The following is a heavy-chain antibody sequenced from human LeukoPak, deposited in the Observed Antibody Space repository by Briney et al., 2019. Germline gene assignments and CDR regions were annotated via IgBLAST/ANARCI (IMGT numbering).Heavy chain of an antibody. CDR3: AGRGNRANYHHYYYMDV. V-gene: IGHV4-34*01. J-gene: IGHJ6*03. Sequence: SETLSLTCAVYGGSFSDYHWNWIRQPPGKGLEWIGEINHSGTSTNYSPSLKSRVTISVDTSKNQFSLKLTSVSAADTAVYYCAGRGNRANYHHYYYMDVWGKGTTVTISS. D-gene: IGHD1-14*01. CDR1: GGSFSDYH. CDR2: INHSGTST.